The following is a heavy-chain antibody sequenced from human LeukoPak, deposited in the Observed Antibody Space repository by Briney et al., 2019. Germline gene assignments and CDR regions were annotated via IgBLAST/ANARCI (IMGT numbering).Heavy chain of an antibody. CDR3: ARARYGSGIPEGDY. J-gene: IGHJ4*02. CDR1: GYTFTSYY. V-gene: IGHV1-46*01. D-gene: IGHD3-10*01. Sequence: GASVKVSCKASGYTFTSYYIHWVRQAPGHGLEWSGLEWLGIISPSGGSTSFAQKFQGRVTMTSDTSTSTVYMELNSLRSADTAVYYCARARYGSGIPEGDYWGQGTLVTVSS. CDR2: ISPSGGST.